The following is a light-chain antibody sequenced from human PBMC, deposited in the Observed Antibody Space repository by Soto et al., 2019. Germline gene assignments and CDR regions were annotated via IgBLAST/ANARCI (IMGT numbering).Light chain of an antibody. Sequence: DIQMTQSPSTLSASVGDRVTITCRASQTIGRWLAWYQQKPGKVPKLLIYKASSLQSGVPSRFSGSGSGTEFTLTINSLQPDDFATYYCHQYNSYARTFGQGTTLESK. J-gene: IGKJ1*01. CDR1: QTIGRW. V-gene: IGKV1-5*03. CDR2: KAS. CDR3: HQYNSYART.